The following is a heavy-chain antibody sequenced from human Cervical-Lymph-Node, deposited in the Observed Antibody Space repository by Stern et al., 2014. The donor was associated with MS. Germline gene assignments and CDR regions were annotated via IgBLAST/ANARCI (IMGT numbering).Heavy chain of an antibody. CDR3: AKSPFVDVLVYYFDS. V-gene: IGHV3-23*04. CDR1: GFSFSNYG. CDR2: ISGSGVST. D-gene: IGHD3-16*01. J-gene: IGHJ4*02. Sequence: EDQLVESGGGLVQPGGSLRLSCAASGFSFSNYGMSWVRQAPGKGLEWVSAISGSGVSTHYADSVKGRFTISRDNSKNNLYLQMDSLRAEDTAIYFCAKSPFVDVLVYYFDSWGQGTPVTVSS.